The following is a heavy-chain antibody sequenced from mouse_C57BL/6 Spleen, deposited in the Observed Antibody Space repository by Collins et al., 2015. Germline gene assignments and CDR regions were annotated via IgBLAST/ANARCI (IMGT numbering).Heavy chain of an antibody. J-gene: IGHJ3*01. Sequence: QVQLQQSGPELVKPGASVKMSCKASGYTFTDYVISWVKQRTGQGLEWIGEIYPGSGSTYYNEKFKGKATLTADKSSNTAYMQLSSLTSEDSAVYFCARGAYYRYDGAWFAYWGQGTLVTVSA. D-gene: IGHD2-14*01. V-gene: IGHV1-81*01. CDR3: ARGAYYRYDGAWFAY. CDR2: IYPGSGST. CDR1: GYTFTDYV.